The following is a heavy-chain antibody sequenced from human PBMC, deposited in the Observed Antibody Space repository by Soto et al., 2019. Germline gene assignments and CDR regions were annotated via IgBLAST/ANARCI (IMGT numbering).Heavy chain of an antibody. D-gene: IGHD3-16*01. V-gene: IGHV3-9*01. Sequence: EVQLVESGGDMVQPGRSLKLSCVGSGYSFEDYSMHWVRQAPGKGLEWVSGISWNGNFTGYVDSVKGRFTISRDNAKNSLCLQMRSLSLEDTALYYCVGGSWFDWGQGTLVTVSS. J-gene: IGHJ4*02. CDR3: VGGSWFD. CDR2: ISWNGNFT. CDR1: GYSFEDYS.